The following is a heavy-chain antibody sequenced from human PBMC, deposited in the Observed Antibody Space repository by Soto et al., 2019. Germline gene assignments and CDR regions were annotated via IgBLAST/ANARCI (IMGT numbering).Heavy chain of an antibody. V-gene: IGHV4-59*08. J-gene: IGHJ4*02. CDR2: IYYSGST. CDR3: ARQQLERDFDY. Sequence: LSLTCTVSGGSISSYYWSWIRQPPGKGLEWIGYIYYSGSTNYNPSLKSRVTISVDTSKNQFSLKLSSVTAADTAVYYCARQQLERDFDYWGQGTLVTVSS. D-gene: IGHD1-1*01. CDR1: GGSISSYY.